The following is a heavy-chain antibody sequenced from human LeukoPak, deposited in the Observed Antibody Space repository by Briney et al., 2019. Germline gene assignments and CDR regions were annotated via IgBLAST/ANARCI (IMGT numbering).Heavy chain of an antibody. CDR3: ARHGGSGSYIYYMDV. CDR2: IYPGDSDT. Sequence: GESLKISCKGSGYSFTSYWIGWGRQMPGKSLEWMGIIYPGDSDTRYSPSFQGQVTISADKSISAAYLQWSSVTASDTATYYCARHGGSGSYIYYMDVWGKGTTVTVSS. CDR1: GYSFTSYW. D-gene: IGHD3-10*01. V-gene: IGHV5-51*01. J-gene: IGHJ6*03.